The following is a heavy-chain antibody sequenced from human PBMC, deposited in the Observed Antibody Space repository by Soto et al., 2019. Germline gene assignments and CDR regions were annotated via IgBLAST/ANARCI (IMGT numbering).Heavy chain of an antibody. CDR3: AKSGGPPASLDVYFDY. J-gene: IGHJ4*02. CDR2: INSGGDTT. V-gene: IGHV3-23*01. Sequence: EVQLLESGGGMVQPGESLRLSCAASGFTFASYTMTWVRQAPGKGLEWVSTINSGGDTTYYSDSVKGRFTISRDSPKNTLFLLMTSLRAEDMTVYYCAKSGGPPASLDVYFDYWGQGTLVTVSS. D-gene: IGHD2-2*01. CDR1: GFTFASYT.